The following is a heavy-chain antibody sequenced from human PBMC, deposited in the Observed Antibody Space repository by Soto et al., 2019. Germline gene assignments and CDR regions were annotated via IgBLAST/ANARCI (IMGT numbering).Heavy chain of an antibody. V-gene: IGHV3-74*01. CDR3: ARGARGSDY. CDR2: INIDGSTT. D-gene: IGHD3-10*01. J-gene: IGHJ4*02. CDR1: GFTFSSYW. Sequence: EVQLVESGGGLVQPGGSLRLSCAASGFTFSSYWMHWVRQAPGKGLVWVSHINIDGSTTDYACSVKGRFTISRDNAKNTLYLQMNSLSDEDTAVYYCARGARGSDYWAQGTLVTVSS.